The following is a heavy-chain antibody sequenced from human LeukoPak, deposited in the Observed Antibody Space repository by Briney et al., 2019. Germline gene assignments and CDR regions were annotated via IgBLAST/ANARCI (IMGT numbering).Heavy chain of an antibody. D-gene: IGHD3-16*01. CDR2: ISSSSSSTI. J-gene: IGHJ4*02. CDR1: GFTFSSYS. V-gene: IGHV3-48*04. Sequence: PGGSLRLSCAASGFTFSSYSMNWVRQAPGKGLEWVSYISSSSSSTIYYADSVKGRFTISRDNAKNSLYLQMNSLRAEDTAVYYCARESGLITFGGVCQDYWSQGTLVTVSS. CDR3: ARESGLITFGGVCQDY.